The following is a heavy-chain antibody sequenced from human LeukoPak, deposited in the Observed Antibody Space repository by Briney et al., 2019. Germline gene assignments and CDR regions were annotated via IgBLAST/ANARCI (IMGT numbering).Heavy chain of an antibody. D-gene: IGHD3-22*01. CDR2: IIPIFGTA. V-gene: IGHV1-69*05. CDR3: ARDRYYDSSGYKY. CDR1: GGTFSSYA. J-gene: IGHJ4*02. Sequence: GASVKVSCKASGGTFSSYAISWVRQAPGQGLEWMGGIIPIFGTANYAQKLQGRVTMTTDTSTSTAYMELRSLRSDDTAVYYCARDRYYDSSGYKYWGQGTLVTVSS.